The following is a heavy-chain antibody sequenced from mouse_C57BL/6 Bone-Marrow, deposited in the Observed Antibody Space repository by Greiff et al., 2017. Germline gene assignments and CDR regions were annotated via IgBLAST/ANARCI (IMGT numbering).Heavy chain of an antibody. J-gene: IGHJ1*03. V-gene: IGHV5-9*04. D-gene: IGHD2-1*01. Sequence: EVKLVESGGGLVKPGGSLKLSCAASGFTFSSYTMSWVRQTPEKRLEWVATISGGGGNTYYPDSVKGRFTISRDNDKHTLYLQLSSLRSEDTAVYYCARPYGNYRYFDVWGTGTTVTVSS. CDR2: ISGGGGNT. CDR3: ARPYGNYRYFDV. CDR1: GFTFSSYT.